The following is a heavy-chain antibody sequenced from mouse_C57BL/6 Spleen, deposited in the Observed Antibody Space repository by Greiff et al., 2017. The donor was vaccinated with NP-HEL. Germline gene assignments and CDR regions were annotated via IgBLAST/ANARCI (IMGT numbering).Heavy chain of an antibody. CDR3: TRDSNYDWDYAMDY. V-gene: IGHV1-5*01. D-gene: IGHD2-5*01. CDR2: IYPGNSDT. J-gene: IGHJ4*01. Sequence: VQLKESGTVLARPGASVKMSCKTSGYTFTSYWMHWVKQRPGQGLEWIGAIYPGNSDTSYNQKFKGKAKLTEVTSASTAYMALSSLTNEDSAVYYCTRDSNYDWDYAMDYWGQGTSVTVSS. CDR1: GYTFTSYW.